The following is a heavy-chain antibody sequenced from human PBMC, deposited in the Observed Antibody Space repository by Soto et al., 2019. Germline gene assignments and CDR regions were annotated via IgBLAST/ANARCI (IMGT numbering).Heavy chain of an antibody. D-gene: IGHD3-22*01. Sequence: GGSLRLSCAASGITFSSYAMHWVRQAPGKGLGWVAVISYDGSNKHYADSVKGRFTVSRDNSKNTLYLQMNSLRAEDTAVYYCARGDGDYYDGNGYLGRHWGQGTLVTVSS. CDR2: ISYDGSNK. CDR3: ARGDGDYYDGNGYLGRH. J-gene: IGHJ4*02. V-gene: IGHV3-30-3*01. CDR1: GITFSSYA.